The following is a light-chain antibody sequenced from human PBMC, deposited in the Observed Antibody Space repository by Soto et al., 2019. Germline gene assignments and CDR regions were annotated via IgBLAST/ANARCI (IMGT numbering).Light chain of an antibody. CDR1: SSDVGGYNY. Sequence: QSALTQPASVSGSPGQSITISCTGTSSDVGGYNYVSWYQHHPGKAPKLMIYDVSNRPSGVSNRFSGSKSGNTASLTISGLQAEDEDDYYCSSYTSSGAVVFGGGTKLTVL. J-gene: IGLJ2*01. V-gene: IGLV2-14*03. CDR2: DVS. CDR3: SSYTSSGAVV.